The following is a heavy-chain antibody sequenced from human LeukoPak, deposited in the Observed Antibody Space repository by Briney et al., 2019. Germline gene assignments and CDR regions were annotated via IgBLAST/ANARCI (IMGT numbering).Heavy chain of an antibody. Sequence: GGSLRLSCAASGFTFSSYAMSWVRQAPGKGLEWVSAISGGGGSTYYADSVKGRFTISRDNSKNTLYLQMNSLRAEDTAVYYCAKDLQQTVAGTTYYFDYWGQGTLVTVSS. V-gene: IGHV3-23*01. CDR3: AKDLQQTVAGTTYYFDY. D-gene: IGHD6-19*01. CDR1: GFTFSSYA. J-gene: IGHJ4*02. CDR2: ISGGGGST.